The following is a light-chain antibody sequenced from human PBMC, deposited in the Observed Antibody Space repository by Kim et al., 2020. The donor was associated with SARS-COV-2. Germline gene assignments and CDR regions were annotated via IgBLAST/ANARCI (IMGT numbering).Light chain of an antibody. Sequence: EIVLTQSPATLSLSPGERATLSCRASQSVGTYLAWYQQKPGQAPRPLIYDASTRATGIPARFSGSGSETDFTLTISSLEPEDFALYYCQQRGSWPPITFGQGTRLEI. J-gene: IGKJ5*01. V-gene: IGKV3-11*01. CDR3: QQRGSWPPIT. CDR1: QSVGTY. CDR2: DAS.